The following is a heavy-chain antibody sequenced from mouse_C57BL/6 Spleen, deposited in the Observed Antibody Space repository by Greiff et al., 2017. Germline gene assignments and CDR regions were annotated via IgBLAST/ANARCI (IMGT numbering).Heavy chain of an antibody. CDR3: ATYPWFAY. V-gene: IGHV1-19*01. CDR2: INPYNGGT. Sequence: EVKLVESGPVLVKPGASVKMSCKASGYTFTDYYMNWVKQSHGKSLEWIGVINPYNGGTSYNQKFKGKATLTVDKSSSTAYMELNSLTSEDSAVYYCATYPWFAYWGQGTLVTVSA. CDR1: GYTFTDYY. J-gene: IGHJ3*01. D-gene: IGHD5-1-1*01.